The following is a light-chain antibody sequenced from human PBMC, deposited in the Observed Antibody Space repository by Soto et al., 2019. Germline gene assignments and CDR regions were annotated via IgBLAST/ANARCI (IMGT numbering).Light chain of an antibody. CDR1: QSVINN. CDR2: DAS. J-gene: IGKJ1*01. Sequence: MTQSPSSLSASVGDRVTITCRASQSVINNLAWYQQKPGQAPRLLIYDASTRATGIPARFSGSGSGTEFTLTISGLQSEDFAVYYCQQYNNWPPWTFGQGTKVEIK. CDR3: QQYNNWPPWT. V-gene: IGKV3-15*01.